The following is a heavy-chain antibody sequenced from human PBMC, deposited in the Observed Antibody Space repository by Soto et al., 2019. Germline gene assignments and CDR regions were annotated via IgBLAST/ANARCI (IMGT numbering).Heavy chain of an antibody. CDR1: GCTFTSYG. D-gene: IGHD2-8*01. CDR2: ISAYNGNT. V-gene: IGHV1-18*01. Sequence: AAVKVSCKASGCTFTSYGISWLRQAPGQGREWMGWISAYNGNTNYAQRFQDRVTLTRDRSTATTYMELSRLTSEDTAISSCASDATAWQQMVPSVYWGQGTLVTVSS. J-gene: IGHJ4*02. CDR3: ASDATAWQQMVPSVY.